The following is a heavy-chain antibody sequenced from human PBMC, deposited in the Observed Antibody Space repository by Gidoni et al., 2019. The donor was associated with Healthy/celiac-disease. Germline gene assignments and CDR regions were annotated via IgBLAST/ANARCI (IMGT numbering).Heavy chain of an antibody. D-gene: IGHD4-17*01. CDR3: AREAVTTSATTFDY. CDR1: GFTFSSYA. V-gene: IGHV3-30-3*01. CDR2: ISYDGSNK. Sequence: QVQLVESGGGVVQPGRSLRLSCSASGFTFSSYAMHWVRQAPGKGLEWVAVISYDGSNKYYADSVKGRFTIARDNSKNTLYLQMNSLRAEDTAVYYCAREAVTTSATTFDYWGQGTLVTVSS. J-gene: IGHJ4*02.